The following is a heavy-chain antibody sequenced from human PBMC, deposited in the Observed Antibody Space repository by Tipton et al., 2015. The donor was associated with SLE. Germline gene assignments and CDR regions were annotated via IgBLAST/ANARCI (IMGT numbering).Heavy chain of an antibody. CDR3: ARLGYYDSSGYYYFDY. D-gene: IGHD3-22*01. CDR1: GGSISSSGYY. Sequence: TLSLTCTVSGGSISSSGYYWGWIRQPPGKGLEWIGSIYYSGSTYYNPSLKSRVTISVDTSKNQFSLKLSSVTAADTAVYYCARLGYYDSSGYYYFDYWGQGTLVTVSS. J-gene: IGHJ4*02. CDR2: IYYSGST. V-gene: IGHV4-39*01.